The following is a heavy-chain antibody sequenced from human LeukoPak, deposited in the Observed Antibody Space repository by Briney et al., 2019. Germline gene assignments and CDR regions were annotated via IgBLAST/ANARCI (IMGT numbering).Heavy chain of an antibody. CDR3: ARGQMSTVHFDN. J-gene: IGHJ4*02. CDR1: GFTFSSYG. Sequence: GGSLRLSCAASGFTFSSYGMHWVRQAPGKGLEWVALIWYDGSSKHYADSVRGRFTISRDNSKNTLYLQMTSLRDEDTAVYYCARGQMSTVHFDNWGQGTLVTVSS. V-gene: IGHV3-33*01. CDR2: IWYDGSSK. D-gene: IGHD5-24*01.